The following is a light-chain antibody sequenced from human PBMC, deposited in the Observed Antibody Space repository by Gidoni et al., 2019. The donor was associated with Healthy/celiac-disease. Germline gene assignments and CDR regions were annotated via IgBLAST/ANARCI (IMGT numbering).Light chain of an antibody. CDR2: EVS. J-gene: IGLJ1*01. CDR3: SSYTSSSSDV. Sequence: QSALTQPASVSGSPGQSITISCTGTSSDVGGYNYVSWYQQHPGKAPKLMIYEVSNRPSGGSNRCSGSKSGNTASLTISGLQAEDEADYYCSSYTSSSSDVFGTGTKVTVL. V-gene: IGLV2-14*01. CDR1: SSDVGGYNY.